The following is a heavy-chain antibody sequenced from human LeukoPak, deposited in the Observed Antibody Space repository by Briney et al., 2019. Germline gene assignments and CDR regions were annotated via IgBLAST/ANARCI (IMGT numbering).Heavy chain of an antibody. J-gene: IGHJ4*02. CDR1: GGSFSGYY. V-gene: IGHV4-34*01. Sequence: SETLSLTCAVYGGSFSGYYWSWIRQPPGKGLEWIGEINHSGSTNYNPSLKSRVTISVDTSKNQFSLKLSSVTAADTAVYYCARVRGDCSSTSCYPDYWGQGTLVTVSS. CDR2: INHSGST. D-gene: IGHD2-2*01. CDR3: ARVRGDCSSTSCYPDY.